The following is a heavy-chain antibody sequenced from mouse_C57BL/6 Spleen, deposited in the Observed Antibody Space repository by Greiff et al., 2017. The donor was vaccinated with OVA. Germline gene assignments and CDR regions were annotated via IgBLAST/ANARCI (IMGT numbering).Heavy chain of an antibody. Sequence: VQLQQSGAELVRPGASVKLSCTASGFNIKDDYMHWVKQRPEQGLEWIGWIDPENGDTEYASKFQGKATITADTSSNTAYLQLSSLTSEDTAVYYCTTSLLQGAMDYWGQGTSVTVSS. CDR1: GFNIKDDY. J-gene: IGHJ4*01. V-gene: IGHV14-4*01. CDR3: TTSLLQGAMDY. CDR2: IDPENGDT. D-gene: IGHD2-10*01.